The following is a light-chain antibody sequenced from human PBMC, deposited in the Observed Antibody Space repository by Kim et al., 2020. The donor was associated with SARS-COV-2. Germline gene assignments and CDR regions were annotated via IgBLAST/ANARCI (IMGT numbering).Light chain of an antibody. CDR1: QSISTF. Sequence: LSASVGDRLTITCRPSQSISTFLNWYQHKPGNAPKLLIYAASNLESGVPSRFSGSRSGTDFTLTIDSLQPEDFATYYCQLSDTTPAFGGGTKLEI. J-gene: IGKJ4*01. CDR2: AAS. CDR3: QLSDTTPA. V-gene: IGKV1-39*01.